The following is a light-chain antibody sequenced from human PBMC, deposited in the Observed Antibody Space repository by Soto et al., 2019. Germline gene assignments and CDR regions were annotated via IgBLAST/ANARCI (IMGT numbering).Light chain of an antibody. CDR2: EVS. CDR1: SSDVGGYNF. J-gene: IGLJ1*01. Sequence: SALTQPASVSGSPGQSITISCTGTSSDVGGYNFVSWYQQHPGKAPKLMISEVSNRPSGVSNRFSGSKSGNTASLTISGLQTEDEADYYCSSYRSSSTLYVFGTGTKLTVL. V-gene: IGLV2-14*01. CDR3: SSYRSSSTLYV.